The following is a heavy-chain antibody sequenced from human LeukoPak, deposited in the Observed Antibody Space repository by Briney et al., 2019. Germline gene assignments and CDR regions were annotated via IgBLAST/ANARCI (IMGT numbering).Heavy chain of an antibody. Sequence: GGSLRLSCAASGFTFDDYGMSWVRQAPGKGLEWVSGINWNGGSTGYADSVKGRFTISRDNAKNSLYLQMNSLRAEDTALYHCAREKYSSSWYGYYGMDVWGQGTTVTVSS. V-gene: IGHV3-20*01. D-gene: IGHD6-13*01. CDR3: AREKYSSSWYGYYGMDV. J-gene: IGHJ6*02. CDR2: INWNGGST. CDR1: GFTFDDYG.